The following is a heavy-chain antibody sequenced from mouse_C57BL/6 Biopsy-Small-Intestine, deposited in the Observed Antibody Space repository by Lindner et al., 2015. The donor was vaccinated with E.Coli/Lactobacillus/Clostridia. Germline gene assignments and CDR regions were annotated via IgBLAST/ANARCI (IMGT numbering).Heavy chain of an antibody. J-gene: IGHJ2*01. D-gene: IGHD1-1*01. CDR1: GFTFSSYA. V-gene: IGHV5-4*01. CDR2: ISDGGRYT. Sequence: VQLQESGGGLVKPGGSLKLSCAASGFTFSSYAMSWVRQTPEKRLEWVATISDGGRYTYYPDNVKGRFTISRDNAKNNLYLQMSHLKSEDTAMYYCARDYYGSRYYFDYWGQGTTLTVSS. CDR3: ARDYYGSRYYFDY.